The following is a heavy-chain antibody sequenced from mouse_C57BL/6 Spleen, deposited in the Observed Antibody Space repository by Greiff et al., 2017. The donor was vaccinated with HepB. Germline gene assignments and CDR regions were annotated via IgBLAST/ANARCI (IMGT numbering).Heavy chain of an antibody. CDR3: ARSGNYYGSSYYFDY. J-gene: IGHJ2*01. CDR1: GYTFTSYW. V-gene: IGHV1-53*01. Sequence: VQLQQPGTELVKPGASVKLSCKASGYTFTSYWMHWVKQRPGQGLEWIGNINPSNGVTNYNEKFKSKATLTVDKSSSTAYMQLSSLTSEDSAVYYCARSGNYYGSSYYFDYWGQGTTLTVSS. D-gene: IGHD1-1*01. CDR2: INPSNGVT.